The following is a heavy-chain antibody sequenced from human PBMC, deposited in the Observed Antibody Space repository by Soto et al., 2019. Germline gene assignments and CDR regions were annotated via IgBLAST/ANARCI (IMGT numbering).Heavy chain of an antibody. V-gene: IGHV3-33*01. D-gene: IGHD3-22*01. J-gene: IGHJ3*02. Sequence: GGTLRLSCAASGFTFSNYGMHWVRQAQGKGLEWVAVIWYDGSNNYYADSVKGRFTIPRDNSKNTQYLQMNSLRAEDTAAYYCARDQFAMIVLYKGDSFDIWGQGAMVTVSS. CDR3: ARDQFAMIVLYKGDSFDI. CDR1: GFTFSNYG. CDR2: IWYDGSNN.